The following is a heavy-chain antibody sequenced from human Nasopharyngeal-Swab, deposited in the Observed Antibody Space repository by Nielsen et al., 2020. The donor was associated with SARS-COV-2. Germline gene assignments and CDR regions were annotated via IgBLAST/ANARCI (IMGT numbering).Heavy chain of an antibody. V-gene: IGHV4-59*01. J-gene: IGHJ5*02. CDR3: ARDRGYYDSSGPHNWFDP. Sequence: SETLSLTCTVSGGSISSYYWSWIRQPPGKGLEWIGYIYYSGSTNYSPSLKSRVTISVDTSKNQFSLKLSSVTAADTAVYYCARDRGYYDSSGPHNWFDPWGQGTLVTVSS. CDR1: GGSISSYY. D-gene: IGHD3-22*01. CDR2: IYYSGST.